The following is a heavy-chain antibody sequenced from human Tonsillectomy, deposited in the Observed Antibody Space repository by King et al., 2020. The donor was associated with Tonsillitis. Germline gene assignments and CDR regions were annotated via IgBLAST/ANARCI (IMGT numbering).Heavy chain of an antibody. D-gene: IGHD3-22*01. V-gene: IGHV3-23*04. J-gene: IGHJ3*02. CDR3: AKDLITMIVVVNNAFDI. Sequence: VQLVESGGGLVQPGGSLRLSCAASGFTFSSYAMSWVRQAPGKGLEWVSAISGSGGSTYYADPVKGRFTISRDNSKNTLYLQMNSLRAEDTAVYYCAKDLITMIVVVNNAFDIWGQGTMVTVSS. CDR2: ISGSGGST. CDR1: GFTFSSYA.